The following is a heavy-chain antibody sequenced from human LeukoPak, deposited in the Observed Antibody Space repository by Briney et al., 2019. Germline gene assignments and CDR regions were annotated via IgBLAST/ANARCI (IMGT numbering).Heavy chain of an antibody. V-gene: IGHV4-59*01. CDR3: ARAAYTGTTYYYYYMDV. D-gene: IGHD1-26*01. CDR1: GGSISSYY. CDR2: VYYSGST. J-gene: IGHJ6*03. Sequence: PSETLSLTCTVSGGSISSYYWNWIRQPPGEGLEWIGYVYYSGSTNYNPSLKSRVTISVDTSKDQFSLNLTSVTAADAAVYYCARAAYTGTTYYYYYMDVWGKGTTVTVSS.